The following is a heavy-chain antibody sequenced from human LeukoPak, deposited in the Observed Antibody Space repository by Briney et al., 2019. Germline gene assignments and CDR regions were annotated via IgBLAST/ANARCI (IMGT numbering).Heavy chain of an antibody. J-gene: IGHJ4*02. CDR3: ANSASSGYYEY. CDR1: GFTFSSYG. CDR2: ISYHGRDK. D-gene: IGHD3-22*01. Sequence: GGSLRLSCVASGFTFSSYGMHWVRQAPGKGLEWVAVISYHGRDKYYPDSVKGRFTISRDNSKNTLYLQMNSLRVEDTAVYYCANSASSGYYEYWGQGTLVTASS. V-gene: IGHV3-30*18.